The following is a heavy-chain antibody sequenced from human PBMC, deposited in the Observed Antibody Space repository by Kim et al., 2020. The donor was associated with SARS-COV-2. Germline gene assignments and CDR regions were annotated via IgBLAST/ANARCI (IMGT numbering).Heavy chain of an antibody. D-gene: IGHD3-3*01. CDR2: ISSSSSTI. V-gene: IGHV3-48*04. Sequence: GGSLRLSCAASGFTFSSYSMNWVRQAPGKGLEWVSYISSSSSTIYYADSVKGRFTISRDNAKNSLYLQMNSLRAEDTAVYYCARRQYDFWSGHYYYYGMDVWGQGTTVTVS. CDR1: GFTFSSYS. CDR3: ARRQYDFWSGHYYYYGMDV. J-gene: IGHJ6*02.